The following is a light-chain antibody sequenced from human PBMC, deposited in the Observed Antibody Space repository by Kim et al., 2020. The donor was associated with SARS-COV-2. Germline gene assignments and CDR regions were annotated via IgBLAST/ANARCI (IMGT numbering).Light chain of an antibody. Sequence: SYELTQPPSVSVSPGQTASITCSGDKLGDKYAYWYQQKPGQSPVVVIYQHNKRPSGIPERFSGSNSGNTATLTISGTQAMDEADYYCQAWDSRSYVVFGGGTQLTVL. J-gene: IGLJ2*01. CDR1: KLGDKY. CDR2: QHN. V-gene: IGLV3-1*01. CDR3: QAWDSRSYVV.